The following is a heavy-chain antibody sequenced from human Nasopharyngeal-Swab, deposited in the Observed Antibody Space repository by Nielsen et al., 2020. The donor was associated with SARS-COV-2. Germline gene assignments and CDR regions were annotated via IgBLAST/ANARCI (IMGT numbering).Heavy chain of an antibody. CDR2: IYPGDSDT. D-gene: IGHD1-26*01. Sequence: GGSLRLSCKGSGYSFTSYWIGWVRQMPGKGLEWMGAIYPGDSDTRYSPSFQGQVTISADKSISTAYLQWSSLKASDTAMYYCSRGNYNPDYWGQGTLVTVSS. CDR3: SRGNYNPDY. V-gene: IGHV5-51*01. J-gene: IGHJ4*02. CDR1: GYSFTSYW.